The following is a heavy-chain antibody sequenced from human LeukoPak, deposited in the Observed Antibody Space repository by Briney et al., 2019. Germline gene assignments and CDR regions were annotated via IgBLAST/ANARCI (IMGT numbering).Heavy chain of an antibody. D-gene: IGHD3-3*01. CDR3: ARGSDFWSGYRLDY. CDR1: GGSISSGGYS. Sequence: SQTLSLTCAVSGGSISSGGYSWSWIRQPPGKGLEWIGYIYHSGSTYYNPSLKSRVTISVDRSKNQFSLKLSSVTAADTAVYYCARGSDFWSGYRLDYWGQGTLVTGSS. CDR2: IYHSGST. J-gene: IGHJ4*02. V-gene: IGHV4-30-2*01.